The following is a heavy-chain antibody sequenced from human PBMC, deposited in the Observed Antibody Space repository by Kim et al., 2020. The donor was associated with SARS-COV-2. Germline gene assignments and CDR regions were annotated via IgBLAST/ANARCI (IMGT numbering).Heavy chain of an antibody. CDR1: GLSFSDSY. Sequence: GGSLRLSCAASGLSFSDSYMNWVRQAPGKGLEWLSFISTRGESIFYVDSVEGRFTISRDNAKNSLYLQMNYLRDEDTAVYYCARSGNGYNAFGLWGQG. CDR3: ARSGNGYNAFGL. CDR2: ISTRGESI. D-gene: IGHD5-12*01. V-gene: IGHV3-11*01. J-gene: IGHJ5*02.